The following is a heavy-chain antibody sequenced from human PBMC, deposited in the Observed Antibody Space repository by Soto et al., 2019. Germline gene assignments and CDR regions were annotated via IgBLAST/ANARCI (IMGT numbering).Heavy chain of an antibody. Sequence: GGSLRLSCAASGFTFSSYSMNWVRQAPGKGLEWVSSISSSSSYIYYADSVKGRFTISRDNAKNSLYLQMNSLRAEDTAVYYCARNPKTDIVVVVAATPNWFDPWGQGTLVTVSS. CDR3: ARNPKTDIVVVVAATPNWFDP. J-gene: IGHJ5*02. D-gene: IGHD2-15*01. CDR2: ISSSSSYI. CDR1: GFTFSSYS. V-gene: IGHV3-21*01.